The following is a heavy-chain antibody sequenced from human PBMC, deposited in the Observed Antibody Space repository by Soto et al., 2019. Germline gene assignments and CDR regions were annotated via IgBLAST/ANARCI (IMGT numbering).Heavy chain of an antibody. D-gene: IGHD3-16*01. CDR3: ARGDSTDCSNVWCSLFYKQDVDV. CDR2: INPKSGRT. CDR1: GYSFTDYH. J-gene: IGHJ6*02. Sequence: ASVKVSCKASGYSFTDYHIHWVRQAPGQGLEWLGRINPKSGRTSTAQKFQGWVTMTTATSISTASMELTRLTSDDTAIYYCARGDSTDCSNVWCSLFYKQDVDVCGQATTVTVS. V-gene: IGHV1-2*04.